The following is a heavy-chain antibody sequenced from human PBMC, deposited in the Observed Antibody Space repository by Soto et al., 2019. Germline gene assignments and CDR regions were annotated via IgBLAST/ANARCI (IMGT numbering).Heavy chain of an antibody. D-gene: IGHD1-7*01. CDR1: GLACSSHA. CDR2: ISGSGGST. Sequence: AGSTKLACAASGLACSSHAMSCVRQAPGKGLEWVSAISGSGGSTYYADSVKGRFTISRDNSKNTLYLQMNSLRAEDTAVYYCAKDNWNYVAYFDYWGQGTLVTVSS. V-gene: IGHV3-23*01. J-gene: IGHJ4*02. CDR3: AKDNWNYVAYFDY.